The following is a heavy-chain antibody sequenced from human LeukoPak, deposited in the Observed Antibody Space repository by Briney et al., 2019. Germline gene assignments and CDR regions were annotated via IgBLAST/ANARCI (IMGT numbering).Heavy chain of an antibody. CDR1: GFTFSSYG. Sequence: GGSLRLSCAASGFTFSSYGMHWVRQAPGKGLEWVAVISYDGSNKYYADSVKGRFTISRDNSKNTLYLQMNSLRAEDTAVYYCAKSMVRGVTPYYGMDVWGQRTTVTVSS. CDR2: ISYDGSNK. D-gene: IGHD3-10*01. CDR3: AKSMVRGVTPYYGMDV. V-gene: IGHV3-30*18. J-gene: IGHJ6*02.